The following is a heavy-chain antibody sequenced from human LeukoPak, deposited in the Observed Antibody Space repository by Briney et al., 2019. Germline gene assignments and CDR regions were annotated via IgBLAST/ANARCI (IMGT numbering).Heavy chain of an antibody. V-gene: IGHV3-43D*03. J-gene: IGHJ4*02. CDR3: AKDIDPWELLGPTTTPWFDY. Sequence: GGSLRLSCAASGLTFADYTMHWVRQAPGKGLEWVSLISWDGGSTYYADSVKGRFTISRDNSKNSLYLQMNSLRPEDTALYYCAKDIDPWELLGPTTTPWFDYWGQVTLVTVSS. D-gene: IGHD1-26*01. CDR2: ISWDGGST. CDR1: GLTFADYT.